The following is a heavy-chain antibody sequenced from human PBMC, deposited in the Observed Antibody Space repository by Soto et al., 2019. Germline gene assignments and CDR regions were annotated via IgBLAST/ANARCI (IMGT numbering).Heavy chain of an antibody. D-gene: IGHD6-13*01. CDR3: ARGVKLRIAAASTDWYDP. CDR1: GGSFNNYA. J-gene: IGHJ5*02. CDR2: IIPSSGTP. V-gene: IGHV1-69*01. Sequence: KVSCKASGGSFNNYAVTWVRQAPGQGLEWMGGIIPSSGTPNYAQRFQGRVTITADESTSTVSMELSSLKSEDTALYYCARGVKLRIAAASTDWYDPWGQGTLVTVSS.